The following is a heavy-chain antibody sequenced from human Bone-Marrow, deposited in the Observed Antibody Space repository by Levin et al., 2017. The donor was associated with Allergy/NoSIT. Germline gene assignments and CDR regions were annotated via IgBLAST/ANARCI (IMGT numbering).Heavy chain of an antibody. CDR3: AKEARYYDILTGYPSGWDYFDY. J-gene: IGHJ4*02. D-gene: IGHD3-9*01. Sequence: GGSLRLSCAASGFTFSSYGMHWVRQAPGKGLEWVAVISYDGSNKYYADSVKGRFTISRDNSKNTLYLQMNSLRAEDTAVYYCAKEARYYDILTGYPSGWDYFDYWGQGTLVTVSS. V-gene: IGHV3-30*18. CDR1: GFTFSSYG. CDR2: ISYDGSNK.